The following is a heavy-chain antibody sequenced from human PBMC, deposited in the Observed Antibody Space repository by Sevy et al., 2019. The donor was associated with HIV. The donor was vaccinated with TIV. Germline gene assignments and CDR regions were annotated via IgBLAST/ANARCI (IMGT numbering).Heavy chain of an antibody. Sequence: GGSLRLSCVGSGFNFSDYGMHWVRQAPGKGLEWVAVIWYDGSKKYNEDSVKGRFTISRDKSKNTAYLQMNNLRVEDSAVYYCASGILDHWGQGALVTVSS. J-gene: IGHJ4*02. CDR2: IWYDGSKK. V-gene: IGHV3-33*08. CDR3: ASGILDH. CDR1: GFNFSDYG. D-gene: IGHD1-26*01.